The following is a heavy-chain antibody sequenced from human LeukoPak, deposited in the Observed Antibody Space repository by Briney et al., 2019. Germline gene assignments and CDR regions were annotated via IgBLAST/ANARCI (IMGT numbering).Heavy chain of an antibody. CDR3: ASIAVAGSVGYYYYGMDV. D-gene: IGHD6-19*01. V-gene: IGHV3-11*06. CDR2: ISSSSSYT. Sequence: GGSLRLSCAASGFTFSDYYMSWIRQAPGKGLEWVSYISSSSSYTNYADSVKGRFTISRDNAKNSLYLQMNSLRAEDTAVHYCASIAVAGSVGYYYYGMDVWGKGTTVTVSS. CDR1: GFTFSDYY. J-gene: IGHJ6*04.